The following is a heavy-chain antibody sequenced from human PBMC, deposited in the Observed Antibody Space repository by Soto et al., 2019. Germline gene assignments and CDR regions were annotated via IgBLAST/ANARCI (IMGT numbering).Heavy chain of an antibody. CDR3: ASVRGGYYYAMDV. J-gene: IGHJ6*02. CDR1: GGSISSGGYS. CDR2: IYHSGST. D-gene: IGHD3-10*02. V-gene: IGHV4-30-2*01. Sequence: PSETLSLTCAVSGGSISSGGYSWNWIRQPPGKGLEWIGYIYHSGSTLYNPSLKSRVTISVDKSKNQFSLKLTSVTAADTAVYYCASVRGGYYYAMDVWGQGTTVTVSS.